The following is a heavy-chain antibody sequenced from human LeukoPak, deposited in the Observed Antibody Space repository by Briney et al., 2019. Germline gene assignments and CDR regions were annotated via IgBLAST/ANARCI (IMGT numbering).Heavy chain of an antibody. CDR1: GFPFTSYG. J-gene: IGHJ4*02. D-gene: IGHD2-2*01. CDR3: ARDSLLIGDRVPFEY. V-gene: IGHV1-18*01. CDR2: VSDYNGNT. Sequence: ASVKVSCKASGFPFTSYGFSWVRQAPGQGLEWMGWVSDYNGNTNYVEDFQGRVTITTDTSATTAYLELRGLRSDDTAVYYCARDSLLIGDRVPFEYWGQGTLVTVSS.